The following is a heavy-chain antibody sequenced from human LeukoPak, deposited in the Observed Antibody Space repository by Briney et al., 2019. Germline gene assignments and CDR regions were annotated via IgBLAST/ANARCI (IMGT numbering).Heavy chain of an antibody. V-gene: IGHV4-4*02. D-gene: IGHD3-10*01. CDR1: GGSISSSNW. Sequence: SETLSLTCAVSGGSISSSNWWSWVRQPPGKGLEWIGEIYHSGSTNYNPSLKSRVTISVDKSKNQFSLKLSSVTAADTAVYYCARQQEGSGGYFDYWGQGTLVTVSS. CDR3: ARQQEGSGGYFDY. CDR2: IYHSGST. J-gene: IGHJ4*02.